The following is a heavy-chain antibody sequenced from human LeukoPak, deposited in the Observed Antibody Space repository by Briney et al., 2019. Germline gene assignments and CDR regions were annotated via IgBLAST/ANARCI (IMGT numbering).Heavy chain of an antibody. CDR1: GYTFTSYG. D-gene: IGHD6-13*01. CDR2: ISAYNGNT. Sequence: ASVKVSCKASGYTFTSYGISWVRQAPGQGLEWMGWISAYNGNTNYAQKLQGRVTMTTDTSTSTAYMELRSLRSDDTAVYYCARDLGLPYSSSWHDENFDYWGQGTLVTVSS. V-gene: IGHV1-18*01. CDR3: ARDLGLPYSSSWHDENFDY. J-gene: IGHJ4*02.